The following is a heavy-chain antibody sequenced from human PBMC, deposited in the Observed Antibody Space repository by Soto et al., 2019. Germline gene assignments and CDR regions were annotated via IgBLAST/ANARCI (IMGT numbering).Heavy chain of an antibody. CDR1: GGSVSNSY. J-gene: IGHJ4*02. CDR3: ARGRSHEWELLVQYFDY. V-gene: IGHV4-59*02. CDR2: VYYSGST. Sequence: SETLSLTCTVSGGSVSNSYWGWIRQPPGKGLEWVAYVYYSGSTNYNPSLGSRVTISVDKSKNQFSLKMTSVTGADTAVYYCARGRSHEWELLVQYFDYWGQGTLVTVSS. D-gene: IGHD1-26*01.